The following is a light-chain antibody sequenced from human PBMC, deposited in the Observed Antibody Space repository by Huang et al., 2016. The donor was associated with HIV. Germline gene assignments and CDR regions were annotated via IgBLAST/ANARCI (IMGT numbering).Light chain of an antibody. J-gene: IGKJ1*01. V-gene: IGKV1-33*01. CDR1: QDISNY. CDR3: QHYDNLRT. CDR2: DAS. Sequence: DIQMTQSPSSMSASVGDRVTITCQASQDISNYLNWYQQKPGKAPKLLIYDASHLETGVSSRFSGSGSGTDVTFTISSLQPEDIATYYCQHYDNLRTFGQGTKVEIK.